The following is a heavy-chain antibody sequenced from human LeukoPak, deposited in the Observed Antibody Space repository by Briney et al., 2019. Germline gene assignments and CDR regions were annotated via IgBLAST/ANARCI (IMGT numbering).Heavy chain of an antibody. CDR2: IKQDGSEK. V-gene: IGHV3-7*01. D-gene: IGHD6-25*01. J-gene: IGHJ6*03. CDR3: ARAVGAAAPIYYYYYMDV. Sequence: GGSLRLSCAASGFTFDDYGMSWVRQAPGKGLEWVANIKQDGSEKYYVDSVKGRFTISRDNAKSSLYLQMNSLRAEDTAVYYCARAVGAAAPIYYYYYMDVSGKGTTVTVSS. CDR1: GFTFDDYG.